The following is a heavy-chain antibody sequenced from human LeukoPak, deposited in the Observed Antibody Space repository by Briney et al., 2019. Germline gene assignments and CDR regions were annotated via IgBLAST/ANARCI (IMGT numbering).Heavy chain of an antibody. D-gene: IGHD6-19*01. CDR3: ARVAGSIDY. V-gene: IGHV1-8*03. CDR2: MNPKSGYT. Sequence: GASVKVSCKASEYSFSTYDINWVRQATGQGLEWMGWMNPKSGYTGYAQKFQGRVTITRDTSISTAYMELSSLRSEDTAVYYCARVAGSIDYWGQGTLVTVSS. CDR1: EYSFSTYD. J-gene: IGHJ4*02.